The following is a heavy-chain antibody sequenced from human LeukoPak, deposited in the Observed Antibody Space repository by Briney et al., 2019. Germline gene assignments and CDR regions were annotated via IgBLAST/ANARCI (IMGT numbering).Heavy chain of an antibody. CDR1: GYTLTELS. Sequence: GASVKVSCKVSGYTLTELSMHWVRQAPGKGLEWMGGFDPEDGETIYAQKFQGRVTMTEDTSTDTAYMELSSLRPEDTAVYYCATDYHLGYCSSTSCYLGYWGQGTLVTVSS. CDR2: FDPEDGET. V-gene: IGHV1-24*01. CDR3: ATDYHLGYCSSTSCYLGY. J-gene: IGHJ4*02. D-gene: IGHD2-2*01.